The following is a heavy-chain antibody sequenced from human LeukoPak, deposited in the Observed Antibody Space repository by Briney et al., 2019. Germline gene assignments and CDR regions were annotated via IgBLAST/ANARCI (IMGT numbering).Heavy chain of an antibody. J-gene: IGHJ4*02. D-gene: IGHD6-19*01. V-gene: IGHV4-59*08. Sequence: SETLSLTCTVSGGSISSYYWSWIRQPPGKGLEWIGYIYYSGSTNYNPSLKSRVTISVDTSKNQFSLKLSSVTAADTAVYYCARVRRSVARWFDYWGQGTLVTVSS. CDR1: GGSISSYY. CDR3: ARVRRSVARWFDY. CDR2: IYYSGST.